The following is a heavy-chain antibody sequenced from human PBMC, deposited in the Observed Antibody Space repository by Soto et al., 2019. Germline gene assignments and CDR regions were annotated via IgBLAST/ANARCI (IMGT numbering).Heavy chain of an antibody. J-gene: IGHJ2*01. V-gene: IGHV1-2*04. CDR3: AREVGYGDYVADWYFDL. Sequence: QVQLVQSGSEVKKPGASVKVSCKASGYTFTGYYMHWVRQAPGQGLEWMGWINPNSGGTNYAQKFQGWVTMTRDTSISTAYMELSRLRSDDTAVYYCAREVGYGDYVADWYFDLWGRGTLVTVSS. CDR1: GYTFTGYY. CDR2: INPNSGGT. D-gene: IGHD4-17*01.